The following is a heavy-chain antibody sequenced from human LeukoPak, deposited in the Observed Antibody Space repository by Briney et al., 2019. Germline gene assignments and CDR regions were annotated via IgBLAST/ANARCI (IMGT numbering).Heavy chain of an antibody. D-gene: IGHD3-16*01. CDR2: IGGSGDST. CDR1: GFTFSSYA. CDR3: AKAHPLAYYFDQ. V-gene: IGHV3-23*01. J-gene: IGHJ4*02. Sequence: GGSLRLSCAASGFTFSSYAMSWVRQAPGKGLEWVSAIGGSGDSTYYADSVKGRFTISRDNSNNTLYVQMNSLRAEDTAVYYCAKAHPLAYYFDQWGQGTLVTVSS.